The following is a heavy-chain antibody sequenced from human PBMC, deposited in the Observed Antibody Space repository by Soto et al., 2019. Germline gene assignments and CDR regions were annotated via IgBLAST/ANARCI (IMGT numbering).Heavy chain of an antibody. Sequence: GGSLRLSCAASGFTFSSYTMSWVRQPPGKGLEWVSVIGADGVTTYFADSVKGRFTISRDNFKNTMSLQMNSLRAEDTAVYYCAKKHKLTAGDVFFDYWGQGTPVTVSS. CDR2: IGADGVTT. D-gene: IGHD6-13*01. CDR1: GFTFSSYT. J-gene: IGHJ4*02. CDR3: AKKHKLTAGDVFFDY. V-gene: IGHV3-23*01.